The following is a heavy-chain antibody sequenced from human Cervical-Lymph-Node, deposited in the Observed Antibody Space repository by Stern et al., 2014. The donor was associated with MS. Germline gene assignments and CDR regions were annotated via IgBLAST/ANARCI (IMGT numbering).Heavy chain of an antibody. CDR1: GFTFRDYY. V-gene: IGHV3-11*01. J-gene: IGHJ3*02. D-gene: IGHD6-19*01. Sequence: QVQLVQSGGGLVKPGGSLRLSCAASGFTFRDYYMSWIRQAPGKGLEWVSYISSSGSTIYYADSVKGRFTISRDNAKNSLYLQMNSLRAEDTAVYYCARDIAVAARHDAFDIWGQGTMVTVSS. CDR3: ARDIAVAARHDAFDI. CDR2: ISSSGSTI.